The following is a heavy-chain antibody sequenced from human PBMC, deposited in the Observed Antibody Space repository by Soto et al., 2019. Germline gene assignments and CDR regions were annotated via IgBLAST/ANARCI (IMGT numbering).Heavy chain of an antibody. D-gene: IGHD3-10*02. J-gene: IGHJ4*02. CDR3: ARSLLPRGYYYGRDY. Sequence: EVQLLESGGGLVQPGGSLRLSCAASGFTFSSYAMSWVRQAPGKGLERVSAISGSGGSTYYADSVKGRFTISRDNSKNTLYLQMNSLRAEDTAVYYCARSLLPRGYYYGRDYWGQGTLVTVSS. V-gene: IGHV3-23*01. CDR2: ISGSGGST. CDR1: GFTFSSYA.